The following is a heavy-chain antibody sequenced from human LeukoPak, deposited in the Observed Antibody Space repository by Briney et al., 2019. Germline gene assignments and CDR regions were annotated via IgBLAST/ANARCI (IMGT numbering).Heavy chain of an antibody. CDR1: GYTFTNYW. CDR3: ARRLGFADSKVGY. V-gene: IGHV5-51*01. CDR2: IYPDDSDT. Sequence: GESLKISCKGSGYTFTNYWIGWVRQMPGKGLEWMGIIYPDDSDTRYSPSFEGQVTVSADKSLNTAYLQWSSLKASDTAMYYCARRLGFADSKVGYWGQGTLVTVSS. J-gene: IGHJ4*02. D-gene: IGHD5/OR15-5a*01.